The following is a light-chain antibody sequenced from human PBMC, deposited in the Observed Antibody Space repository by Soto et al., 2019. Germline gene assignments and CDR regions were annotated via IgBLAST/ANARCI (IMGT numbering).Light chain of an antibody. CDR1: SSDVGGYNY. J-gene: IGLJ1*01. CDR3: CSYAGSYTYV. Sequence: QCARTQPRSVSGSPGQSVTISCTGTSSDVGGYNYVSWYQQHPGKAPKLMIYDVSKRPSGVPDRFSGSKSGNTASLTISGLQAEDEADYYCCSYAGSYTYVFGTGTKVTV. CDR2: DVS. V-gene: IGLV2-11*01.